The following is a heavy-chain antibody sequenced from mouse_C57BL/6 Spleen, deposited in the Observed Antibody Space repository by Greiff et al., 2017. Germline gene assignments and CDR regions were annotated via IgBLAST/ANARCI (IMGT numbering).Heavy chain of an antibody. D-gene: IGHD2-3*01. CDR2: IYPGSGST. V-gene: IGHV1-55*01. CDR3: ARGRGLLEPFAY. Sequence: VQLQQPGAELVKPGASVKMSCKASGYTFTSYWITWVKQRPGQGLEWIGDIYPGSGSTNYNEKFKSKATLTVDTSSSAAFLQLSSLTSEDSAVYDCARGRGLLEPFAYWGKGTLVTVSA. CDR1: GYTFTSYW. J-gene: IGHJ3*01.